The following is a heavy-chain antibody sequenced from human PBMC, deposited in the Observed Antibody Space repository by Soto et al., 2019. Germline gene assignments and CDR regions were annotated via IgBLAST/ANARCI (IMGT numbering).Heavy chain of an antibody. CDR2: IFSNDEK. CDR1: GFSLSNARMG. D-gene: IGHD3-10*01. J-gene: IGHJ4*02. Sequence: QVTLKESGPVLVKPTETLTLTCTVSGFSLSNARMGVSWIRQPPGKALEWLAHIFSNDEKSYSTSLKSRLTISEDTSKSQVVLTMTDMDPVDTATYYCARIQRAMVRGVINLDLGYWGQGTLVTVSS. CDR3: ARIQRAMVRGVINLDLGY. V-gene: IGHV2-26*01.